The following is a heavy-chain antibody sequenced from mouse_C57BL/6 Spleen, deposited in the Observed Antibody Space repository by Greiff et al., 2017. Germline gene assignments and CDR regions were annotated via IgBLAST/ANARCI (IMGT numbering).Heavy chain of an antibody. J-gene: IGHJ2*01. CDR3: TRSAGNGYYYDY. CDR2: IYPGTSTT. V-gene: IGHV1-5*01. D-gene: IGHD2-2*01. Sequence: SGTVLARPGASVKMSCKTSGYTFTSYWMHWVKQGPGQGLAWLGAIYPGTSTTSYNPKFKGKAKLTADTSASTAYMELSSLTNEDSAVYYCTRSAGNGYYYDYWGQGTTLTVSS. CDR1: GYTFTSYW.